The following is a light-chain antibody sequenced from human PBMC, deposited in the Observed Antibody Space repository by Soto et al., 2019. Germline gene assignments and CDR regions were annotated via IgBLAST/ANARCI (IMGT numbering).Light chain of an antibody. CDR2: FAS. J-gene: IGKJ3*01. V-gene: IGKV1-9*01. CDR1: QDIRSY. Sequence: DIQLTQSPSFLSASVGDRVTITCRASQDIRSYLAWYQQKPGKAHKLLIYFASTLQSGVPSRFSGSASGTEFTLTISSLQPEEAATYYCQQFNGYPLTFGPETKVDIX. CDR3: QQFNGYPLT.